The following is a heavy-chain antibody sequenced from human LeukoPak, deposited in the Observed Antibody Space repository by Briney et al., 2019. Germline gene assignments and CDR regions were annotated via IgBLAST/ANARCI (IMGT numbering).Heavy chain of an antibody. CDR2: VSTNGDVT. Sequence: GGSLRLSCAASGFTFSDYYMSWIRQAPGMGLEWVSVVSTNGDVTFYADSVKGRFTISRDNSKNTLFLQMNSLRAEDTAVYYCAKLSLSGRSQSADYWGQGTLVTVSS. V-gene: IGHV3-23*01. D-gene: IGHD3-10*01. CDR1: GFTFSDYY. CDR3: AKLSLSGRSQSADY. J-gene: IGHJ4*02.